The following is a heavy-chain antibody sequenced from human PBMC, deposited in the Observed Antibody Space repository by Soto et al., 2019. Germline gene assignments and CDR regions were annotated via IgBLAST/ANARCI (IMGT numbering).Heavy chain of an antibody. CDR2: MSHSGGT. CDR3: ARVERGTATTVVDAFDI. V-gene: IGHV4-34*01. D-gene: IGHD1-1*01. Sequence: QVQLQQWGAGPLKPSETLTLTCAVYGGSVSGANYYWSWIRQPPGKGLAWLGEMSHSGGTHFNPALKRRVTISVDTSTNQFSLKMSSVTAADTALYYCARVERGTATTVVDAFDIWGPGTMVPVAS. CDR1: GGSVSGANYY. J-gene: IGHJ3*02.